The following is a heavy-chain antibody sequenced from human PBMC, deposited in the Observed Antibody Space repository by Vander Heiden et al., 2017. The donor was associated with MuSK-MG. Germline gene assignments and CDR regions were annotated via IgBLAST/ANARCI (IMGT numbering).Heavy chain of an antibody. CDR2: INPRREAT. CDR3: ARIVRGFDD. Sequence: QVQLVQSGAEVKKPGASVKVSCKISGYTFTDYYIHWVRQAPGQGLQWMGWINPRREATKYEETFQGRVTMTSDTSISTAYMELTGLKSDDTAVYYCARIVRGFDDWGQGTLVTVSS. D-gene: IGHD3-10*02. V-gene: IGHV1-2*02. J-gene: IGHJ4*02. CDR1: GYTFTDYY.